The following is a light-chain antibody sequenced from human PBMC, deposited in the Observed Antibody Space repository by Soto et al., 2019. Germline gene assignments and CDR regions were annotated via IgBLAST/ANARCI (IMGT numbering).Light chain of an antibody. Sequence: EIVLTQSPGTLSLSPGEGATLSCRASQSVTIDYLAWYQQKPGQAPRLLIYGTSNRASDIPDRFSGSGSGTHFTLTISRLEPEDFAVYYCQQFSDSPLTFGGGTTVEI. CDR3: QQFSDSPLT. V-gene: IGKV3-20*01. J-gene: IGKJ4*01. CDR1: QSVTIDY. CDR2: GTS.